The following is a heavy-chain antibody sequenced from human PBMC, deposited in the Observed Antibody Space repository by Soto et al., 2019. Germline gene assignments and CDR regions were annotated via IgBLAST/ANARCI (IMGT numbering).Heavy chain of an antibody. J-gene: IGHJ4*02. D-gene: IGHD3-10*01. V-gene: IGHV4-4*02. CDR2: IFHDGTA. Sequence: SETLSLTCAVSGVSISSGNWWTWVHQSPQRGLEYIGEIFHDGTANYYPSFERRVAISVDTSKNQFSLKLTSVTAADTAIYFCARLVYDTRLNYMYFDFWGQGTLVTVSS. CDR1: GVSISSGNW. CDR3: ARLVYDTRLNYMYFDF.